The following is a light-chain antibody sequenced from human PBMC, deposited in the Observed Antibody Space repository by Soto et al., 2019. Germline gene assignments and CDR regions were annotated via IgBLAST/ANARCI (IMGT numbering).Light chain of an antibody. CDR2: GAS. Sequence: TQSPSTLSLSPGERATLSCGASQSVSNSYLAWYQQKPGRAPRLLIYGASSRATDIPDRFSGSGSGTDFTLTISRLEPVDSAVYYCQQYGSSPTTFGQGTKV. J-gene: IGKJ1*01. V-gene: IGKV3-20*01. CDR1: QSVSNSY. CDR3: QQYGSSPTT.